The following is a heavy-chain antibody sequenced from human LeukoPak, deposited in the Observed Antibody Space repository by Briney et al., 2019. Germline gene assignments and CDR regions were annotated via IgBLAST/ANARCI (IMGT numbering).Heavy chain of an antibody. V-gene: IGHV1-69*05. Sequence: ASVKVSCKASGYTFTGYYMHWVRQAPGQGLEWMGRIIPIFGTANSAQKFQGRVTITTDESTSTAYMELSSLRSEDTAVYYCARGDQYYYDSSGYPSENWFDPWGQGTLVTVSS. CDR3: ARGDQYYYDSSGYPSENWFDP. J-gene: IGHJ5*02. CDR1: GYTFTGYY. D-gene: IGHD3-22*01. CDR2: IIPIFGTA.